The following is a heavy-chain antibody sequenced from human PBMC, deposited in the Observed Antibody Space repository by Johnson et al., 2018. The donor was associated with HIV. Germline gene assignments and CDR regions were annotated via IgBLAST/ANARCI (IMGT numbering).Heavy chain of an antibody. J-gene: IGHJ3*01. D-gene: IGHD6-19*01. V-gene: IGHV3-30*19. CDR2: ISYDGSNK. CDR1: GFTFSSYG. CDR3: ARKQWLEIPSDALDV. Sequence: QVQLVESGGGVVQPGGSLRLSCAASGFTFSSYGMHWVRQAPGKGLEWVAVISYDGSNKYYADSVKGRFTISRDNSKNTLYLQMNSLRAEDTAVYYCARKQWLEIPSDALDVWGQGTMVTVSS.